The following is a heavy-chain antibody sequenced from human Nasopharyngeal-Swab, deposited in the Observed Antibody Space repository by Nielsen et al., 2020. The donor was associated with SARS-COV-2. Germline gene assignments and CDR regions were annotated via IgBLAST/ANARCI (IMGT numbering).Heavy chain of an antibody. Sequence: GESLKISCAASGFTFSSYDMHWVRQATGKGLEWVSAIGTAGDPYYPGSVKGRFTISRENAKKSLYLQMNSLRAGDTAVYYCARGAYCGGDCYSDYYYYMDVWGKGTTVTVSS. CDR1: GFTFSSYD. D-gene: IGHD2-21*02. CDR2: IGTAGDP. CDR3: ARGAYCGGDCYSDYYYYMDV. V-gene: IGHV3-13*05. J-gene: IGHJ6*03.